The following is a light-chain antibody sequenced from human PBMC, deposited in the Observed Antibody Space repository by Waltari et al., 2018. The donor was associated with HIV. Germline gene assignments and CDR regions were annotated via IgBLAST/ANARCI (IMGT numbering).Light chain of an antibody. CDR2: NAD. Sequence: QTVVTQQPSLTVSPVGTVTLTCTSSTGPVTSGFFPNWFQQKPGQTPRALIYNADIKHSWTPARFSGSLLGGKAALTLSDVKPEDEADYYCLLYYSGSWLFGGGTRLTVL. J-gene: IGLJ3*02. V-gene: IGLV7-43*01. CDR1: TGPVTSGFF. CDR3: LLYYSGSWL.